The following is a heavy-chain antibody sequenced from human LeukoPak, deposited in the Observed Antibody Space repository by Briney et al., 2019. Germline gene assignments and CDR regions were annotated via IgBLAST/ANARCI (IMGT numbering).Heavy chain of an antibody. Sequence: ASVKVSCKASGYTFTSYYMHWVRQAPGQGLEWMGIINPSGGSTSYAQKFQGRVTVTRDTSTSTVYMELSSLSSEDTAVYYCARVMEYYDFWSGYYSAVPGYGMDVWGQGTTVTVSS. J-gene: IGHJ6*02. CDR3: ARVMEYYDFWSGYYSAVPGYGMDV. V-gene: IGHV1-46*01. CDR1: GYTFTSYY. D-gene: IGHD3-3*01. CDR2: INPSGGST.